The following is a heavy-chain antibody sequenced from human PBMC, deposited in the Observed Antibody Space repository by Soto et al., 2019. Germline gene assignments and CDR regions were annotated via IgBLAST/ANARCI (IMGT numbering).Heavy chain of an antibody. V-gene: IGHV3-30*03. D-gene: IGHD3-10*01. CDR2: ISYDGSNK. J-gene: IGHJ4*02. Sequence: GGSLRLSCAASGFTFSSYGMHWVRQAPGKGLEWVAVISYDGSNKYYADSVKGRFTISRDNSKNTLYLQMDSLRAEDTAVYYCARSAYYGSGSLSYWGQGTLVTVSS. CDR3: ARSAYYGSGSLSY. CDR1: GFTFSSYG.